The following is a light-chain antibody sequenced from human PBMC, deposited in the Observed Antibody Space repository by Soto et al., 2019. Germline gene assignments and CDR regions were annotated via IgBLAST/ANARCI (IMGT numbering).Light chain of an antibody. CDR2: AAS. CDR3: QQSSTTPRT. Sequence: DIQMTQSPSSLSASVGDRVTITCRASQSISTYLNWYQQKPGKAPKLLIYAASTLQSGVPLRFSGSGSGTDFRLTITSLQPEDIATYYCQQSSTTPRTFGQGTNVDFK. CDR1: QSISTY. J-gene: IGKJ1*01. V-gene: IGKV1-39*01.